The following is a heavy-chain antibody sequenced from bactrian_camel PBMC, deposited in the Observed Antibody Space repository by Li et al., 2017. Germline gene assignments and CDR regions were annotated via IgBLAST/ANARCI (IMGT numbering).Heavy chain of an antibody. Sequence: DVQLVESGGGSVQAGGSLRISCVASGNIVHIPCMGWFRQAPGKGFEWVAAIDSGGSSTYYADFVKGRFTISRDNAKNSAYLQMNSLKPEDTAMYYCAAQPAYYSGGYYYTRHFGYWGQGTQVTVS. V-gene: IGHV3S40*01. CDR1: GNIVHIPC. J-gene: IGHJ6*01. CDR3: AAQPAYYSGGYYYTRHFGY. D-gene: IGHD2*01. CDR2: IDSGGSST.